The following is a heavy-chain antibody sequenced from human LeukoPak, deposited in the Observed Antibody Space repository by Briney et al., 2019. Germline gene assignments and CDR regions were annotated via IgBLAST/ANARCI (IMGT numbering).Heavy chain of an antibody. CDR3: ANGGFADAFDY. J-gene: IGHJ4*02. CDR1: GFTSSSYA. V-gene: IGHV3-23*01. D-gene: IGHD4-23*01. Sequence: PRGSLRLSCAASGFTSSSYAMSRVRQAPGKGLEWVSAISGSVGSTYYADSVKGRFTISRDNPKNTLYLQMNRLRAEDTAVYYCANGGFADAFDYWGQGTLVTVSS. CDR2: ISGSVGST.